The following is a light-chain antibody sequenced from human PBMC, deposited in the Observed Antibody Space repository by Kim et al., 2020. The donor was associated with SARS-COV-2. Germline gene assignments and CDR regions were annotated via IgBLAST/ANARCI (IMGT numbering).Light chain of an antibody. CDR2: GNT. CDR3: QSYDSSLSGYV. CDR1: RSNIGANTD. Sequence: VTVSCTASRSNIGANTDVHWYQHLPGTAPKLLIHGNTNRPSGVPDRFSGSKSGTSASLSITGLQAVDESDYYCQSYDSSLSGYVFGTGTKVTVL. J-gene: IGLJ1*01. V-gene: IGLV1-40*01.